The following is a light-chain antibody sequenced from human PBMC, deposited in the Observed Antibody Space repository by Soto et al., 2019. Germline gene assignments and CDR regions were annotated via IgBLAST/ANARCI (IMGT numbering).Light chain of an antibody. J-gene: IGKJ1*01. CDR3: QQYGSYPPWT. CDR1: QSVSSSY. CDR2: GAS. V-gene: IGKV3-20*01. Sequence: EIVLTQSPGTLSLSPGERATLSCRASQSVSSSYLAWYQQKPGQAPRLLIYGASSRATGIPDRFSGSGSGTDFTLTISRLETEDFAAYYCQQYGSYPPWTFGQGTKVEIK.